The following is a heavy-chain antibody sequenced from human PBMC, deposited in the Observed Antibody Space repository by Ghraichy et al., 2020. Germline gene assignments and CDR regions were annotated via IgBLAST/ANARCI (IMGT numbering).Heavy chain of an antibody. J-gene: IGHJ4*02. CDR2: IIPILGIA. V-gene: IGHV1-69*10. CDR1: GGTFSSYA. Sequence: SVKVSCKASGGTFSSYAISWVRQAPGQGLEWMGGIIPILGIANYAQKFQGRVTITADKSTSTAYMELSSLRSEDTAVYYCARSGVEMATIGVSGYWGQGTLVTVSS. CDR3: ARSGVEMATIGVSGY. D-gene: IGHD5-24*01.